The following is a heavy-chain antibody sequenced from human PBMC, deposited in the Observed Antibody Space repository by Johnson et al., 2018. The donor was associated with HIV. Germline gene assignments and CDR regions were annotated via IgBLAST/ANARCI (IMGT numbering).Heavy chain of an antibody. Sequence: VQLVESGGGLVQPGGSLRLSCAASGFTFSSYAMSWVRQAPGKGLEWVSGINWNSASIGYADSVKGRFTISRDNAKNSLYLQMNSLRAEDTAVYYCARAQLLVDDVFNMWGQGTMVTVSS. V-gene: IGHV3-20*04. CDR1: GFTFSSYA. CDR2: INWNSASI. J-gene: IGHJ3*02. D-gene: IGHD5-24*01. CDR3: ARAQLLVDDVFNM.